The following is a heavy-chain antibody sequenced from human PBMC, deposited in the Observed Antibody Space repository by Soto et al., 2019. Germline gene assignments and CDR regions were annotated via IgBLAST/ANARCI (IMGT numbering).Heavy chain of an antibody. Sequence: GGSLRLSCVASGFTFSNAWMNWVRQAPGKGLEWVGRIKSKSDGGTIDYAAPVKGRIIISRDDSKNTVYLQMNSLNTEDTAVYFCTTDLPSTEEDYWGQGTLVTVSS. J-gene: IGHJ4*02. V-gene: IGHV3-15*07. CDR2: IKSKSDGGTI. CDR3: TTDLPSTEEDY. CDR1: GFTFSNAW. D-gene: IGHD4-17*01.